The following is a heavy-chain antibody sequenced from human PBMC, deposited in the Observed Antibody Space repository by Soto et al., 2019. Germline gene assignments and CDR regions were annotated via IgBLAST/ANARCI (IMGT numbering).Heavy chain of an antibody. CDR3: ARDIGFDYVN. CDR1: GFNVMSYR. V-gene: IGHV3-7*01. J-gene: IGHJ4*02. D-gene: IGHD3-16*01. CDR2: VKEDGSEL. Sequence: PGGSLRLSCAVSGFNVMSYRMSWVRQAPGKGLEWVASVKEDGSELYYLHSVRGRFSISRDSAGNALHLTMNYLSAEDTGVYFCARDIGFDYVNWGQGSPVTVSS.